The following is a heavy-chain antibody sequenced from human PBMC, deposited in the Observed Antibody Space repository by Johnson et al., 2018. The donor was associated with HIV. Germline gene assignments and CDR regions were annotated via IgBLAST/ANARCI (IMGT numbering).Heavy chain of an antibody. Sequence: QMLLVESGGGLVKPGGSLRLSCIASGFTFSDYYMSWIRQAPGKGLEWVSYISTSGSTIYSADSVQGRFTISRDNAKNSLYLQMNSLRAEDTAVYYCAAYYDSSGYPRFGDAFDIWGQGTMVTVSS. D-gene: IGHD3-22*01. V-gene: IGHV3-11*04. CDR1: GFTFSDYY. CDR2: ISTSGSTI. CDR3: AAYYDSSGYPRFGDAFDI. J-gene: IGHJ3*02.